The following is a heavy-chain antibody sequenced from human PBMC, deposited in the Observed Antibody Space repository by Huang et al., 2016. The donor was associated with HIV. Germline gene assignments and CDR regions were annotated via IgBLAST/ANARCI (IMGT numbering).Heavy chain of an antibody. J-gene: IGHJ4*02. V-gene: IGHV3-48*01. Sequence: EVQLVESGGGLVKPGGSLRLSCAASGFTFSSYSMNWVRQARGRGLEWVSCISGCSSNIYYAHSVKGRFTISRDNAKSSLYLQLNSLRAEDTAVYYCARTEMEYYYGSSGYYPDYWGQGTLVIVSS. D-gene: IGHD3-22*01. CDR3: ARTEMEYYYGSSGYYPDY. CDR2: ISGCSSNI. CDR1: GFTFSSYS.